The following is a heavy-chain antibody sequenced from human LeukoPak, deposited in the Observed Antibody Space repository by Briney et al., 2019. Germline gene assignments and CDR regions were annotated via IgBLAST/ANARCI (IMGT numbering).Heavy chain of an antibody. D-gene: IGHD7-27*01. V-gene: IGHV3-72*01. J-gene: IGHJ4*02. CDR3: ARSPLGIAPFDY. CDR2: IRNKANRYTT. Sequence: GGSLRLSCAASGFTFSDHHMDWVRQAPGEGLEWVARIRNKANRYTTEYAASVKGRLTISRDDSENSLYLQMDSLKTEDTAVYYCARSPLGIAPFDYWGQGTLVTVSS. CDR1: GFTFSDHH.